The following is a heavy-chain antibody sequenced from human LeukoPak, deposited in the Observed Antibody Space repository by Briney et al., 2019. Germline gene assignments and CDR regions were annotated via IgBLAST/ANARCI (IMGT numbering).Heavy chain of an antibody. Sequence: GGSLRLSCAASGFIVNYNYMSWVRQPPGKGLGWVSVVYSGGSTYYADSVKGRFTISRDNSKNMVYLQMNSLRVEDTAVYYCARVKVGTIYWFDPWGQGTLVTVSS. V-gene: IGHV3-66*01. CDR3: ARVKVGTIYWFDP. D-gene: IGHD1-26*01. J-gene: IGHJ5*02. CDR1: GFIVNYNY. CDR2: VYSGGST.